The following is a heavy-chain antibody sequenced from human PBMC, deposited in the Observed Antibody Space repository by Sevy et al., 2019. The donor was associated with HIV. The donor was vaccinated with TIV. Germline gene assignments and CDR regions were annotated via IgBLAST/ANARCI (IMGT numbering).Heavy chain of an antibody. CDR3: TRDPTEGIAVAGNWYDP. CDR2: IRNKAYDGTT. J-gene: IGHJ5*02. V-gene: IGHV3-49*03. D-gene: IGHD6-19*01. Sequence: GGSLRLSCAASGFTFFSHVMSWFRQAPGKGLEWVGFIRNKAYDGTTEYAASVKGRFTISRDDSKSIAYLQMNSLKTEDTAVYYCTRDPTEGIAVAGNWYDPWGQGTLVTVSS. CDR1: GFTFFSHV.